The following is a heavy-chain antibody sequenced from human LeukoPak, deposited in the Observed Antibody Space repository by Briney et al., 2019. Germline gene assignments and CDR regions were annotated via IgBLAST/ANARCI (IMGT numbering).Heavy chain of an antibody. Sequence: GESLKISCKGSGYSFTSYLIGWVRQMPGKGLEWMGIVYTDDSDSTYSPSFQGQVTISADKSIRTAYLQWSSLQASDTAMYYCARDDWGYSSRWNQNDAFDIWGQGTMVTVSS. V-gene: IGHV5-51*01. J-gene: IGHJ3*02. CDR3: ARDDWGYSSRWNQNDAFDI. D-gene: IGHD6-13*01. CDR2: VYTDDSDS. CDR1: GYSFTSYL.